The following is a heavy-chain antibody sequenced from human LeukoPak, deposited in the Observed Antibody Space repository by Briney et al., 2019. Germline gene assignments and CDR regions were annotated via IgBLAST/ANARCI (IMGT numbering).Heavy chain of an antibody. CDR1: GGSFSGYY. V-gene: IGHV4-34*01. CDR3: ARVGLGYCSSTSCSPRLYYYYYYGMDV. J-gene: IGHJ6*02. Sequence: SETLSLTCAVYGGSFSGYYWSWIRQPPRKGLEWIGEINHSGSTNYNPSLKSRVTISVDTSKNRFSLKLSSVTAADTAVYYCARVGLGYCSSTSCSPRLYYYYYYGMDVWGQGTTVTVSS. CDR2: INHSGST. D-gene: IGHD2-2*01.